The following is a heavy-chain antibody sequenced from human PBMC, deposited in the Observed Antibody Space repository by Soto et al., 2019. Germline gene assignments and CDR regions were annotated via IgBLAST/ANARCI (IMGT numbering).Heavy chain of an antibody. V-gene: IGHV4-31*03. J-gene: IGHJ5*02. CDR3: ARLRIATNNYKWFDP. CDR2: IYVTGAV. Sequence: PWETLSLTCSVSGAALNSGNYYWSWIRQVPGKGLEWIGHIYVTGAVDYNPPLRDRITISQDTSERQFSLNLRLVTAADTAVYYCARLRIATNNYKWFDPWGQGTLVTVSS. D-gene: IGHD2-21*01. CDR1: GAALNSGNYY.